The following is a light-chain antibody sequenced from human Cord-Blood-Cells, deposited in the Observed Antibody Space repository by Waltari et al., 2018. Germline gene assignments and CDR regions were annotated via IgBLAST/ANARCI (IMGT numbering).Light chain of an antibody. Sequence: QSALTQPPSASGSPGQSVTISCTGTSSDVGGYNYVSWYQQHPGKAPKRMIYEVSKRPAGVPDRFSGSKSVNTASLTVSGLHAEDEADYYCSSYAGSNNVVFGGGTKLTVL. V-gene: IGLV2-8*01. J-gene: IGLJ2*01. CDR1: SSDVGGYNY. CDR2: EVS. CDR3: SSYAGSNNVV.